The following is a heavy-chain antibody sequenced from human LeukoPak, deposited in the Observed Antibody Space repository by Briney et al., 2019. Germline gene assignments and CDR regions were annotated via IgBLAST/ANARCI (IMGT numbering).Heavy chain of an antibody. CDR1: GFTFSSYW. J-gene: IGHJ4*02. CDR2: INSDGSST. D-gene: IGHD3-3*01. V-gene: IGHV3-74*01. CDR3: AKAKGDFWSEIDY. Sequence: GGSLRLSCAASGFTFSSYWMHWVRQAPGKGLVWVSRINSDGSSTSYADSVKGRFTISRDNAKNTLYLQMNSLRAEDTAVYYCAKAKGDFWSEIDYWGQGTLVTVSS.